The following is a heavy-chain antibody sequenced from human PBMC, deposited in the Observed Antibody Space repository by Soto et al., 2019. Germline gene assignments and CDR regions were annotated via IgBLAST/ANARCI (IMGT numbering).Heavy chain of an antibody. Sequence: ASAKVSCKASGYPFTNYGINWVRQAPGQGLEWMGWISDYNGNTRYAQNLTGRLSMTTDTPTSTAYMELRSLRSDDTAVYYCVRDRDDRSWSSSEYFQHWGHGTLVTVYS. CDR2: ISDYNGNT. V-gene: IGHV1-18*01. J-gene: IGHJ1*01. CDR3: VRDRDDRSWSSSEYFQH. D-gene: IGHD6-13*01. CDR1: GYPFTNYG.